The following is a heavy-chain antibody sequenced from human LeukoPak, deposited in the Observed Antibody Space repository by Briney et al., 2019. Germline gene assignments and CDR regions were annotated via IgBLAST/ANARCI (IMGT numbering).Heavy chain of an antibody. D-gene: IGHD5-24*01. CDR1: GGSFSGYY. V-gene: IGHV4-59*01. J-gene: IGHJ3*02. CDR2: IYYSGCT. CDR3: ARESDGKDAFDI. Sequence: SETLSLTCAVYGGSFSGYYWSWIRQPPGKGLEWIGYIYYSGCTNYNPSLKSRVTISVDTSKNQFSLKLSSVTAADTAVYYCARESDGKDAFDIWGQGTMVTVSS.